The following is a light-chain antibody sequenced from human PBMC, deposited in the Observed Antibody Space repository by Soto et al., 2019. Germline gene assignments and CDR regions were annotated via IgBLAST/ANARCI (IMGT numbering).Light chain of an antibody. Sequence: EIVMTQSPATLSVSPGERATLSCRASQSVSSNLAWYQQKPGQARRLLIYGASARATGIPARFSGSGSGTEFTLTISSLQSADFAIYYCQQYNNWPPGTFGQGTKLEIK. J-gene: IGKJ2*01. CDR2: GAS. CDR3: QQYNNWPPGT. V-gene: IGKV3-15*01. CDR1: QSVSSN.